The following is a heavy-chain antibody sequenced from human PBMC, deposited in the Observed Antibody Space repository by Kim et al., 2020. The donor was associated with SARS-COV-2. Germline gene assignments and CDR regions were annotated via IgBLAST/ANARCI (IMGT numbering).Heavy chain of an antibody. CDR2: IYPGDSDT. Sequence: GESLKISCKGSGYRFTCYWIGWVRQMPGKGLGWVGIIYPGDSDTRYSPSFQGQVTISADKSISTAYLQWSRLKASDTAMYYCATQLGPYYYGSGSYYPLDVWGQGTTVTVSS. D-gene: IGHD3-10*01. CDR3: ATQLGPYYYGSGSYYPLDV. J-gene: IGHJ6*02. CDR1: GYRFTCYW. V-gene: IGHV5-51*01.